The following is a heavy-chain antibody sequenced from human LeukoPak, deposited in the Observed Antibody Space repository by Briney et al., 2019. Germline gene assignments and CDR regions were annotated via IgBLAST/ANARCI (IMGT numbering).Heavy chain of an antibody. CDR3: ARESVSTIFGGENFDY. Sequence: PGGSLRLSCAASGFTFSSYGMHWVRQAPGKGLEWVAVISYDGSNKYYADSVKGRFTISRDNSKNTLYLQMNSLRAEDTAVYYCARESVSTIFGGENFDYWGQGTLVTVSS. D-gene: IGHD3-3*01. CDR2: ISYDGSNK. V-gene: IGHV3-30*03. CDR1: GFTFSSYG. J-gene: IGHJ4*02.